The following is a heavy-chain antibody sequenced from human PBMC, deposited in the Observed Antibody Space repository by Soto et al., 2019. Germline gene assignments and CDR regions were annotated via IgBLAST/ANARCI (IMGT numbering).Heavy chain of an antibody. J-gene: IGHJ4*02. CDR1: GGSISSYY. Sequence: SETLSLTCTVSGGSISSYYWSWIRQPPGKGLEWIGYIYYSGSTNYNPSLKSRVTISVDTSKNQFSLKLSSVTAADTAVYYCAREAPPGSSGWYAGIDYWGQGTLVTVSS. CDR2: IYYSGST. D-gene: IGHD6-19*01. V-gene: IGHV4-59*01. CDR3: AREAPPGSSGWYAGIDY.